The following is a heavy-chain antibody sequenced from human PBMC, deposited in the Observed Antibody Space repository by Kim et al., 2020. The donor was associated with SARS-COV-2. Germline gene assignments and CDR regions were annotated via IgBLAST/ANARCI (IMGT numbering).Heavy chain of an antibody. CDR2: ISYDGSNK. V-gene: IGHV3-30*18. CDR1: GFTFSSYG. J-gene: IGHJ5*02. Sequence: GGSLRLSCAASGFTFSSYGMHWVRQAPGKGLEWVAVISYDGSNKYYADSVKGRFTISRDNSKNTLYLQMNSLRAEDTAVYYCAKRQGRYNWFDPWGQGTLVTVSS. CDR3: AKRQGRYNWFDP.